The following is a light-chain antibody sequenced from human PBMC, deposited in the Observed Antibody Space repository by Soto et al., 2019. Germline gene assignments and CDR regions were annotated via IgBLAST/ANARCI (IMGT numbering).Light chain of an antibody. CDR3: QQYDNSPLT. CDR2: GVS. V-gene: IGKV3-20*01. CDR1: QSISGSY. J-gene: IGKJ4*01. Sequence: EIVLTQSPGTLSLSPGERATLSCTASQSISGSYLAWYQQKPSQAPRVVIYGVSRRATGIPDRFSGSGSGTDFTLTISGLEPEDFAVYYCQQYDNSPLTFGGGTKVDIK.